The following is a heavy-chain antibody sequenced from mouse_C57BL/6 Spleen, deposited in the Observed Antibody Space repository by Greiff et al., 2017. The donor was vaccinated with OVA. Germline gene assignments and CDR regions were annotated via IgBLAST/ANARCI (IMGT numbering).Heavy chain of an antibody. J-gene: IGHJ4*01. CDR3: ARRALGDGYAMDY. V-gene: IGHV1-42*01. Sequence: VHVKQSGPELVKPGASVKISCKASGYSFTGYYMNWVKQSPEKSLEWIGEINPSTGGTTYNQKFKAKATLTVDKSSSTAYMQLKSLTSEDSAVYYCARRALGDGYAMDYWGQGTSVTVSS. CDR1: GYSFTGYY. D-gene: IGHD3-1*01. CDR2: INPSTGGT.